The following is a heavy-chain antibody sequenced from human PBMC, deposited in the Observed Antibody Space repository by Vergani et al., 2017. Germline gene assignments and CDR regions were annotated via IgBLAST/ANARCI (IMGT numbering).Heavy chain of an antibody. CDR1: GYSISSGYY. V-gene: IGHV4-38-2*02. J-gene: IGHJ4*02. Sequence: QLQLQESGPGLVKPSETLSLTCAVSGYSISSGYYWGWIRQPPGKGLEWIGSIYHSGSTYYNPSLKSRVTISVDTSKNQFSLKLSSVTAADTAVYYCARDRDSGSYYKGFYFDYWGQGTLVTVSS. CDR3: ARDRDSGSYYKGFYFDY. D-gene: IGHD1-26*01. CDR2: IYHSGST.